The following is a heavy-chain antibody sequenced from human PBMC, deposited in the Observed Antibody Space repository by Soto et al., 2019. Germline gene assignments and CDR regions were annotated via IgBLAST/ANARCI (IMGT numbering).Heavy chain of an antibody. V-gene: IGHV3-53*01. CDR3: ERDYSLYWYFDL. CDR2: IYSGGST. J-gene: IGHJ2*01. D-gene: IGHD2-21*01. Sequence: GGAQRISRARRGGTDSSNRRKWDPQAPGKGQEWVSVIYSGGSTYYADSVKGRFTISRDNSKNTLYLQMNSLRAEDTAVYYGERDYSLYWYFDLWGRGTLVTVSS. CDR1: GGTDSSNR.